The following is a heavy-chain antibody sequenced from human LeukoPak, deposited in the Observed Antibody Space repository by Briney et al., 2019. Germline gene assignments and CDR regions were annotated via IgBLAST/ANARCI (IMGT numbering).Heavy chain of an antibody. Sequence: PSETLSLTCAVYGGSFSGYYWSWIRQPPGKGLEWIGEINHSGSTNYNPSLKSRVTISVDTSKNQFSLKLSPVTAADTAVYYCARDAPGRAVAGNDYWGQGTLVTASS. D-gene: IGHD6-19*01. CDR2: INHSGST. CDR3: ARDAPGRAVAGNDY. V-gene: IGHV4-34*01. CDR1: GGSFSGYY. J-gene: IGHJ4*02.